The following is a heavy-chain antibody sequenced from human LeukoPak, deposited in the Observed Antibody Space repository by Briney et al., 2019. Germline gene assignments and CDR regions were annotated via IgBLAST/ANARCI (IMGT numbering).Heavy chain of an antibody. CDR3: AGSLAYCGGDCRLGDY. CDR2: XSGSGGST. CDR1: GFTXSXXV. Sequence: XXXCAXXGFTXSXXVMTWXXXAXXXGLXXVSXXSGSGGSTFNADSVKGRFTISRDNSKNTLFLQMNSLRVEDTAVYYCAGSLAYCGGDCRLGDYWGQGTLVTVSS. J-gene: IGHJ4*02. V-gene: IGHV3-23*01. D-gene: IGHD2-21*02.